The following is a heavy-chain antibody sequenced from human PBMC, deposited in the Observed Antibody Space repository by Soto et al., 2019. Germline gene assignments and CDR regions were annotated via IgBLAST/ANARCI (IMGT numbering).Heavy chain of an antibody. CDR3: ARGNGQNCGWYDS. V-gene: IGHV3-33*01. CDR2: IWYDGSNK. J-gene: IGHJ5*01. D-gene: IGHD1-1*01. Sequence: QVQLVESGGGVVQPGGSLRLSCASSGFSFRSYGMHWVRQAPGKGLEWVAVIWYDGSNKYYADSVKGRFTISRDNYKNTLYLPVICLRAGDRAVFYCARGNGQNCGWYDSWGQGTLATVSS. CDR1: GFSFRSYG.